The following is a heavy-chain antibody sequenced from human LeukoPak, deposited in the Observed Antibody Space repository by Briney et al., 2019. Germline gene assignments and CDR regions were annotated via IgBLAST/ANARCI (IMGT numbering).Heavy chain of an antibody. J-gene: IGHJ4*02. CDR1: GYTFTGYY. CDR3: ARGYPDIVVVPAAIPYYLS. CDR2: INPNSGGT. Sequence: ASVKVSCKASGYTFTGYYMHWVRQAPGQGLEWMGWINPNSGGTNYAQKFQGRVTMTRDTSISTAYMELSRLRSDDTAVYYCARGYPDIVVVPAAIPYYLSWGQGTLSPSPQ. V-gene: IGHV1-2*02. D-gene: IGHD2-2*02.